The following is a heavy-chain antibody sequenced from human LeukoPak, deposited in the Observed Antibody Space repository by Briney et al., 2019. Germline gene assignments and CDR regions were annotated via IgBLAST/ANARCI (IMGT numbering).Heavy chain of an antibody. J-gene: IGHJ4*02. V-gene: IGHV3-7*01. CDR2: INPDGSER. CDR3: ATEEWLQPYY. CDR1: GFPFNTYW. Sequence: GGSLRLSCGASGFPFNTYWMTWVRQTPGKGLESVANINPDGSERYYVDSVRGRFTISRDNVRNSLYLHMNSLRAEDAAVYYCATEEWLQPYYWGQGTLVTVSS. D-gene: IGHD6-19*01.